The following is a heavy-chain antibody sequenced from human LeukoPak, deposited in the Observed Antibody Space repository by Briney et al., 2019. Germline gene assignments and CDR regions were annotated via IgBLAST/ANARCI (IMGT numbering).Heavy chain of an antibody. D-gene: IGHD5-18*01. J-gene: IGHJ4*02. CDR3: ATDKRHSYGRYFAH. Sequence: SETLSLTCSVSGDSISTYHWNWVRERPGKGLEWIGYMQSSGNSNYNPSLKSRVFMSVDTSKNQFVLNLMSVTAAATAVYYCATDKRHSYGRYFAHWGQGMLVSVSS. CDR2: MQSSGNS. CDR1: GDSISTYH. V-gene: IGHV4-59*01.